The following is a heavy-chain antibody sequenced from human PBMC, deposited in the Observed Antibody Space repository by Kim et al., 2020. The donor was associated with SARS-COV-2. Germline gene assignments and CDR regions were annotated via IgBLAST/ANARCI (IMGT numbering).Heavy chain of an antibody. D-gene: IGHD2-15*01. CDR3: ASLRVGGY. V-gene: IGHV4-34*01. Sequence: RGSTNYNPSLKRRVTLSVDTSKTQCSRKLSSVTAADTAVYYCASLRVGGYWGQGTLVTVSS. CDR2: RGST. J-gene: IGHJ4*02.